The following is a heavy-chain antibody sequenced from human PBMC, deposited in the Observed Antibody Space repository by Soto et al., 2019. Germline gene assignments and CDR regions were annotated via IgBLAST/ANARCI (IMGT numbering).Heavy chain of an antibody. J-gene: IGHJ6*02. CDR2: INPSGGST. CDR3: AAGWLPFLEWFPQLYYGMDV. CDR1: GYTFTSYY. V-gene: IGHV1-46*01. D-gene: IGHD3-3*01. Sequence: ASVKVSCKASGYTFTSYYMHWVCQAPGQGLEWMGIINPSGGSTSYAQKFQGRVTMTRDTSISTAYMELSRLRSDDTAVYYCAAGWLPFLEWFPQLYYGMDVWGQGTTVTVSS.